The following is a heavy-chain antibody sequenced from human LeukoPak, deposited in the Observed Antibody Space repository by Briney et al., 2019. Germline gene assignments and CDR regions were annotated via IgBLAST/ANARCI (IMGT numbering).Heavy chain of an antibody. V-gene: IGHV4-39*01. J-gene: IGHJ6*03. CDR1: GGSIGSSNYY. D-gene: IGHD2-2*01. CDR3: ARHVVTSYYYMDV. Sequence: KPSETLSLTCTVSGGSIGSSNYYWGWIRQPPGKKLECIGSIYYGGSTYYNPSLKSRVTISVDTSKNQFSLKLSSVTVADTAVYYCARHVVTSYYYMDVWGKGTTVTVSS. CDR2: IYYGGST.